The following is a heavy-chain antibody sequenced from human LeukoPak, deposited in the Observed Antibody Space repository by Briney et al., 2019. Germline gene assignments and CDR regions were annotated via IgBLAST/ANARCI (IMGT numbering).Heavy chain of an antibody. D-gene: IGHD1-26*01. CDR1: GGTFNSYA. V-gene: IGHV1-69*06. J-gene: IGHJ3*02. CDR3: AREDDTGRYMGDDAFDI. CDR2: IIPMSDTA. Sequence: SVKVSCKASGGTFNSYAISWVRQAPGQGLEWKGGIIPMSDTANYPQKFRGRLTITADIPTSTVYMELSSLRSEDTAVYYCAREDDTGRYMGDDAFDIWGQGTMVTVSS.